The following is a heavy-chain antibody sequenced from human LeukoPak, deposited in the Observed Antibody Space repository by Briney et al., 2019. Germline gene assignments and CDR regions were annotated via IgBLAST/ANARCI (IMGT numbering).Heavy chain of an antibody. CDR2: ISSSSSYT. Sequence: TGGSLRLSCAASGFTFSDYYMSWIRQAPGKGLEWVSYISSSSSYTNYADSVKGRFTISRDNSKNTLYLQMNSLRAEDTAVYYCARVGSYYDFWSGYYGMDVWGQGTTVTVSS. CDR1: GFTFSDYY. CDR3: ARVGSYYDFWSGYYGMDV. J-gene: IGHJ6*02. V-gene: IGHV3-11*06. D-gene: IGHD3-3*01.